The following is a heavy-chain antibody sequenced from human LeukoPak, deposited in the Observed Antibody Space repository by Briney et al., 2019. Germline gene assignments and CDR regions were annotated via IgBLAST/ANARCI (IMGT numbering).Heavy chain of an antibody. CDR3: ARGGYSSSWNPFDY. CDR1: GASVSSYY. CDR2: FSYSGST. J-gene: IGHJ4*02. D-gene: IGHD6-13*01. Sequence: SETLSLTCTVSGASVSSYYWSWIRQPPGKGPEWIGYFSYSGSTNYNPSLKSRVTISVDTSKNQFSLNLSPVTAADTAVYYCARGGYSSSWNPFDYWGQGTLVTVSS. V-gene: IGHV4-59*02.